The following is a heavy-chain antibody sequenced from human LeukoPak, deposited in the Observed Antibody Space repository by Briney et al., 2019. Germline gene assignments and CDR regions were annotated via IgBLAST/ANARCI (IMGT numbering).Heavy chain of an antibody. Sequence: PSETLSLTCTVSGGSISSYYWSWIRQPAGKGLEWIGRIYTSGSTNYNPSLKSRVTMSVDTSKNQFSLKLSSVTAADTAVYYCAREARDSSGYYSNLFFDYWGQGTLVTVSS. CDR2: IYTSGST. D-gene: IGHD3-22*01. V-gene: IGHV4-4*07. CDR1: GGSISSYY. J-gene: IGHJ4*02. CDR3: AREARDSSGYYSNLFFDY.